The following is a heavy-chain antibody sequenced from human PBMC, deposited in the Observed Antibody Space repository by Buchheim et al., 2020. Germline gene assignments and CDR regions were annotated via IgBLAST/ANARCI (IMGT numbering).Heavy chain of an antibody. D-gene: IGHD3-3*01. J-gene: IGHJ5*02. Sequence: EVQLLESGGGLVQPGGSLRLSCAASGFTFSSYAMSWVRQAPGKGLEWVSAISGSGGSTYYADSVKGRFTISRDNSKNTLYLQMNSLRAEDTAVYYCAKDHDFWSGYYLSGVFDPWGQGTL. CDR3: AKDHDFWSGYYLSGVFDP. CDR2: ISGSGGST. V-gene: IGHV3-23*01. CDR1: GFTFSSYA.